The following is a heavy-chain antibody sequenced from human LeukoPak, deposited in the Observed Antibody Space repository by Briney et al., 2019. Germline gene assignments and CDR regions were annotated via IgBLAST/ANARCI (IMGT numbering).Heavy chain of an antibody. D-gene: IGHD3-22*01. CDR2: ISGSDGTT. CDR3: AGGTGWLTDY. J-gene: IGHJ4*02. Sequence: GGSLRLSCAASGSTFRSYAMSWVRQAPGKGLEWVSSISGSDGTTYYANSVKGRFAISRDNSKNTLYLQMNSLRAEDTAVYYCAGGTGWLTDYWGQETLVTVSS. V-gene: IGHV3-23*01. CDR1: GSTFRSYA.